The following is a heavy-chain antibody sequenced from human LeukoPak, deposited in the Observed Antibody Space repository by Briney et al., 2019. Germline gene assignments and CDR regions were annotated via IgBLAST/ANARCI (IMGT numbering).Heavy chain of an antibody. D-gene: IGHD2-15*01. Sequence: GAVTVSSMASGYTFTRYGISRVRQAPGQGRDRPGWIRAYNGNTNYPPKLQGRVTMTTDTSTSTAYMELRSLRSDDTAVYYCARNVPIVVVAATLAYYGMDVWGQGTTVTVSS. CDR3: ARNVPIVVVAATLAYYGMDV. J-gene: IGHJ6*02. CDR2: IRAYNGNT. V-gene: IGHV1-18*01. CDR1: GYTFTRYG.